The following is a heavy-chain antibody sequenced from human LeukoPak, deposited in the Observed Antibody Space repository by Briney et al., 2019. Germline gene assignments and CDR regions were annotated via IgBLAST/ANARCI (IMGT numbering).Heavy chain of an antibody. CDR2: INSDGSTT. D-gene: IGHD6-19*01. CDR3: ASKRYSSGWYEV. J-gene: IGHJ4*02. V-gene: IGHV3-74*01. CDR1: GFTFSSYW. Sequence: GGSPRLSCAASGFTFSSYWMHWVRQVPGKGLVWVSRINSDGSTTNYADSVKGRFTISRDNAKNTLYLHMNSLTAEDTAVYYCASKRYSSGWYEVWGQGTLVTVSS.